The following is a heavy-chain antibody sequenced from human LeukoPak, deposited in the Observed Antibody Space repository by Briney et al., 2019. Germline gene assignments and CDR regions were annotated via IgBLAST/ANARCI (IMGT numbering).Heavy chain of an antibody. V-gene: IGHV3-7*01. CDR3: ARVGHNLLEWLFYFDY. Sequence: GGSLRLSCAASGFTFSSYWMSWVRQAPGKGLEWVANIKQDGSEKYYVDSVKGRFTISRDNAKNSLYLQMNSLRAEDTAVYYCARVGHNLLEWLFYFDYWGQGTLVTVSS. CDR2: IKQDGSEK. CDR1: GFTFSSYW. J-gene: IGHJ4*02. D-gene: IGHD3-3*01.